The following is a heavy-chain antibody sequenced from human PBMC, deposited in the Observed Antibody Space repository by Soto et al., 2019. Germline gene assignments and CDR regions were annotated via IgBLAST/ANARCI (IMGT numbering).Heavy chain of an antibody. D-gene: IGHD3-10*01. CDR3: AREGATMVRGVDYFDY. J-gene: IGHJ4*02. Sequence: PSETLSLTCTVSGGSISSYYWSWIRQPPGKGLEWIGYIYYSGSTNYNPSLKSRVTISVDTSKNQFSLKLSSVTAADTAVYYCAREGATMVRGVDYFDYWGQGTLVTVSS. CDR2: IYYSGST. CDR1: GGSISSYY. V-gene: IGHV4-59*01.